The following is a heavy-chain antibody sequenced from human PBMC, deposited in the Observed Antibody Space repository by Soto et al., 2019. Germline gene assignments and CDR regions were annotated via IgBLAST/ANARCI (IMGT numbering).Heavy chain of an antibody. CDR3: ARQALTAFDI. CDR1: VGTFSSYT. CDR2: IIPILGIA. J-gene: IGHJ3*02. Sequence: QVQLVQSGAEVKKPGSSVKVSCKASVGTFSSYTISGVRQAPVQGLEWMGRIIPILGIAHYAQTCQGRVTINEDKYTRTAYMELSSLRSEDTAVYYCARQALTAFDIWGQGTMVTVSS. V-gene: IGHV1-69*02.